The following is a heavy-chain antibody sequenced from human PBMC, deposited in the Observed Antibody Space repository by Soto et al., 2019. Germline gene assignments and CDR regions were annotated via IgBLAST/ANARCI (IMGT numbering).Heavy chain of an antibody. CDR1: GFTFSSYA. Sequence: GGSLRLSCAASGFTFSSYAMSWVRQAPGKGLEWVSRINSDGSRTSYADSVKGRFTISRDNAKNTVDLQMNSLRAEDTAVYYCVRDLTSCTSARCYSYYYGMDVWGQGTTVTVSS. CDR3: VRDLTSCTSARCYSYYYGMDV. CDR2: INSDGSRT. J-gene: IGHJ6*02. V-gene: IGHV3-74*01. D-gene: IGHD1-26*01.